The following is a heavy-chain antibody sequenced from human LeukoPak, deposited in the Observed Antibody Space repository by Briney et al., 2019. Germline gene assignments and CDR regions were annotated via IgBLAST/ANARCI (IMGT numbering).Heavy chain of an antibody. V-gene: IGHV4-38-2*01. CDR3: ARRDGPIDAFDI. CDR1: GYSISSGYY. J-gene: IGHJ3*02. Sequence: SETLSLTCAVSGYSISSGYYWGWIRQPPGKGLEWIGSIYHSGSTYYNPPLKSRVTISVDTSKNQFSLKLSSVTAADTAVYYCARRDGPIDAFDIWGQGTMVTVSS. CDR2: IYHSGST.